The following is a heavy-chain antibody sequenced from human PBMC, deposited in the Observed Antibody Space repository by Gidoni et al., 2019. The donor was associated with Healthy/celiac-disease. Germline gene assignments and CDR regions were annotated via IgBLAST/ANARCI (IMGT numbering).Heavy chain of an antibody. V-gene: IGHV4-39*01. CDR1: GGSISSSSSY. D-gene: IGHD6-19*01. Sequence: QLQLQESGPGLVKPSETLSLTCTVSGGSISSSSSYWGWFRQPPGKGLEWIGSIYYSGSTYYNPSLKSRVTISVDTAKNQFSLKLSSVTAADTAVYYCARLKIAVAGPDKYNWFDPWGQGTLVTVSS. CDR3: ARLKIAVAGPDKYNWFDP. CDR2: IYYSGST. J-gene: IGHJ5*02.